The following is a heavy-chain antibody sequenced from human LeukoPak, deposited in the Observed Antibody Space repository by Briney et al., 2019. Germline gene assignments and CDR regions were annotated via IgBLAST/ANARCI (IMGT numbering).Heavy chain of an antibody. Sequence: GGSLRLSCAASGFTFDDYTMHWVRQAPGKGLEWVSLISWDGGSTYYADSVKGRFTISRDNSKNSLYLQMNSLRTEDTALYYCAKGYDSSGYQSPAYYYYGMDVWGRGTTVTVSS. CDR1: GFTFDDYT. D-gene: IGHD3-22*01. V-gene: IGHV3-43*01. CDR3: AKGYDSSGYQSPAYYYYGMDV. J-gene: IGHJ6*02. CDR2: ISWDGGST.